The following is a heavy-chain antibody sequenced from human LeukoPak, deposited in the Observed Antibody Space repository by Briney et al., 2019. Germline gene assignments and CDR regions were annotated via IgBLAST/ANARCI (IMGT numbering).Heavy chain of an antibody. V-gene: IGHV3-30*18. CDR1: GFTFSSYG. CDR2: ISYDGSNK. Sequence: PGGSLRLSCAASGFTFSSYGMHWVRQAPGKGLEWVAVISYDGSNKYYADSVKGRFTISRDNAKNSLYLQMNSLRAEDTALYYCAKGGQWLVHYFDYWGQGTLVTVSS. CDR3: AKGGQWLVHYFDY. D-gene: IGHD6-19*01. J-gene: IGHJ4*02.